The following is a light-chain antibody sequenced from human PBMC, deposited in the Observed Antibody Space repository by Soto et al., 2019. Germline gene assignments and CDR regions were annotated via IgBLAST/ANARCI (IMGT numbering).Light chain of an antibody. J-gene: IGKJ1*01. CDR1: QSISNNY. CDR2: GAS. Sequence: EIVLTQSPGTLSLSPGERATLSCRASQSISNNYLAWYQQKPGQAPRLLIHGASSRASGTPDRFSGSGSGTDFTLTISRLEPEDFAVYYCQQYGSSPSRTFGQGTKVEIK. CDR3: QQYGSSPSRT. V-gene: IGKV3-20*01.